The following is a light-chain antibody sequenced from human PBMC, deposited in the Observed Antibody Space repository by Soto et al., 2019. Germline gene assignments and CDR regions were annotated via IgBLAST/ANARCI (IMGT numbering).Light chain of an antibody. CDR3: HKANNFPPWT. V-gene: IGKV1-12*01. CDR1: EDIRSW. CDR2: AAS. J-gene: IGKJ1*01. Sequence: EIQLTQSPSSLSASVGDSVTITCRASEDIRSWLGWYQQKPGEAPKLLIFAASSLQSGVPSRFIGSGFGTHVTLTITDLQHEDVATYYCHKANNFPPWTFGQGTKVEVK.